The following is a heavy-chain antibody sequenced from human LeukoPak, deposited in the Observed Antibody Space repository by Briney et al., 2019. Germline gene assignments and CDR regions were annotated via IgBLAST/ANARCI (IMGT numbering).Heavy chain of an antibody. CDR2: INHSGST. CDR1: GGSFSAYY. D-gene: IGHD3-16*01. V-gene: IGHV4-34*01. CDR3: ARGQIRGLGGNLGD. J-gene: IGHJ4*02. Sequence: SETLSLTCAVYGGSFSAYYWNWLRQPPGKGLEPIGEINHSGSTNYNPSLKSRVTISVDTSKNQFSLKLSSVTAADTAVYYCARGQIRGLGGNLGDWGQGTLVTVSS.